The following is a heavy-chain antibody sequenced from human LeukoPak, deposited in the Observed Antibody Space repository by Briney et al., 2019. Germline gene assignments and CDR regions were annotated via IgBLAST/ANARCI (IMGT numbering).Heavy chain of an antibody. Sequence: ASVNVSCKASGGTFSSDAISWVRQAPGQGLEWMGGIIPIFGTANYAQKFQGRVTITTDESTSTAYMELSSLRSEDTAVYYCARATGIAARLFSRYYYYMDVWGKGTTVTVSS. V-gene: IGHV1-69*05. CDR1: GGTFSSDA. J-gene: IGHJ6*03. CDR3: ARATGIAARLFSRYYYYMDV. CDR2: IIPIFGTA. D-gene: IGHD6-6*01.